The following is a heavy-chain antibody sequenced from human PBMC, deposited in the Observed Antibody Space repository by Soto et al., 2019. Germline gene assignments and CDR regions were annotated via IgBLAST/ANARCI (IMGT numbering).Heavy chain of an antibody. J-gene: IGHJ5*01. D-gene: IGHD2-2*01. CDR2: ISSSTSYV. CDR1: GFTFSRYG. V-gene: IGHV3-21*02. Sequence: EVQLVESGGGLVKPGGSLRLSCAASGFTFSRYGMNWLRQAPGKGLEWVASISSSTSYVYYADSVKGRFSTSRDNAKNILYLEMYGLRTEDTAVYYCVKDPTEGRVGNWFESWGQGTLVTVSS. CDR3: VKDPTEGRVGNWFES.